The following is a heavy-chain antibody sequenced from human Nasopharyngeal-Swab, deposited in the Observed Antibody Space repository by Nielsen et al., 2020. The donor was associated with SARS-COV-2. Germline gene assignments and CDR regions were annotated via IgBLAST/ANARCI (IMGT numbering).Heavy chain of an antibody. CDR2: INAGNGNT. CDR3: ARGNWNQALEY. Sequence: ASVKVSCKASGYTFTSYAMHWVRQAPGQRLEWMGWINAGNGNTKYSQKLQGRVTMTTDTSTSTAYMELRSLRSDDTAVYYCARGNWNQALEYWGQGTLVTVSS. J-gene: IGHJ4*02. D-gene: IGHD1-1*01. V-gene: IGHV1-3*01. CDR1: GYTFTSYA.